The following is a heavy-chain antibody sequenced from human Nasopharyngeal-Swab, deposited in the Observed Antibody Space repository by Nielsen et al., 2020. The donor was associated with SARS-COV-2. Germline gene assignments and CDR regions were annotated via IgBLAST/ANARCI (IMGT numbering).Heavy chain of an antibody. CDR3: ARAYGDYHY. V-gene: IGHV4-34*01. D-gene: IGHD4-17*01. J-gene: IGHJ4*02. CDR1: GGSFSGYY. CDR2: INHSGST. Sequence: SHSLTSAVYGGSFSGYYWSWIRQPPGKGLEWIGEINHSGSTNYNPSLKSRVTISVDTSKNQFSLKLSSVTAADTAVYYCARAYGDYHYWGQGTLVTVSS.